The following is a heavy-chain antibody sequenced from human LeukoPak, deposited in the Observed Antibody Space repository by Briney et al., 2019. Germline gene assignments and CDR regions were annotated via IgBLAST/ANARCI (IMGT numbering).Heavy chain of an antibody. CDR2: SRNKADSYTT. CDR3: TRHFFSD. J-gene: IGHJ4*02. D-gene: IGHD1-26*01. V-gene: IGHV3-72*01. CDR1: GFTISDHY. Sequence: GSLRLSSAASGFTISDHYMDWVRQVPGKGLEWVGRSRNKADSYTTYYAASVKGRFTMSRDDSKNSLYLQMNSLKAEDTAVYYCTRHFFSDWGQGTLVTVSS.